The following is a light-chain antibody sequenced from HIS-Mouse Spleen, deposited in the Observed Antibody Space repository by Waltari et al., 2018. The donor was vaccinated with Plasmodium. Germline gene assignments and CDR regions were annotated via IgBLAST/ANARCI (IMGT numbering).Light chain of an antibody. Sequence: QSALTQPASVSGSPGQSITISCTGTSSDVGGYNYVSWYQQHPGKAPKLMIYDVSNRPSGVANRFPGSKSGNTASLTISGLQAEDEADYHCSSYTSSSTLNYVFGTGTKVTVL. J-gene: IGLJ1*01. V-gene: IGLV2-14*03. CDR1: SSDVGGYNY. CDR3: SSYTSSSTLNYV. CDR2: DVS.